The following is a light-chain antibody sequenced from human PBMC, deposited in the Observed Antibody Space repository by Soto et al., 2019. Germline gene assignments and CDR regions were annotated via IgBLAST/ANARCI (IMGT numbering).Light chain of an antibody. CDR3: LQYGSSPPVT. CDR1: QSISSGY. Sequence: EIVLTQSPGTLSLSPGERATLSCRASQSISSGYLAWYQQKAGQPPRVLIYETSSRATGIPDRFSGSGSGTDFTLTISSLEPEDFAVYYCLQYGSSPPVTFGPGTKVDIK. J-gene: IGKJ3*01. CDR2: ETS. V-gene: IGKV3-20*01.